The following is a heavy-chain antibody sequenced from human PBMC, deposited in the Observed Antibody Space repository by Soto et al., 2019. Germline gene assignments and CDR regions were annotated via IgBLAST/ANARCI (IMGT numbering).Heavy chain of an antibody. J-gene: IGHJ4*02. D-gene: IGHD1-26*01. Sequence: PSETLSLTCTVSGGSISSGGYYWSWIRQHPGKGLEWIGYIYYSGSTYYNPSLKSRVTISVDTSKNQFSLKLSSVTAADTAVYYCARVQDSGCSNFDYWGQGTLVTVSS. V-gene: IGHV4-31*03. CDR2: IYYSGST. CDR1: GGSISSGGYY. CDR3: ARVQDSGCSNFDY.